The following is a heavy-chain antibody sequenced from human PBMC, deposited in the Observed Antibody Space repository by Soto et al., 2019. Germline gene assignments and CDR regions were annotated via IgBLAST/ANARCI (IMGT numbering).Heavy chain of an antibody. Sequence: QVQLVQSGAEVKKPGASVKVSCKASGYIFTSYGISWVRQAPGQGLEWVGRVSTYNGNTKYAQKLQGRVTMTTDTSASIAYMELRSLRSDDTAVYYCARDNGLWLVSDWGQGTLVTVSS. CDR1: GYIFTSYG. D-gene: IGHD6-19*01. CDR2: VSTYNGNT. V-gene: IGHV1-18*01. CDR3: ARDNGLWLVSD. J-gene: IGHJ1*01.